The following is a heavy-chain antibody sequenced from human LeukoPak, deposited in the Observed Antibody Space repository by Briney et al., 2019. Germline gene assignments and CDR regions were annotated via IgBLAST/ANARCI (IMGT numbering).Heavy chain of an antibody. CDR1: GFTFTTYW. V-gene: IGHV3-7*01. J-gene: IGHJ4*02. CDR3: ARDRTRLVY. CDR2: IKQDGSEK. Sequence: GGSLRLSCAASGFTFTTYWMSWVRQAPGKGLEWVANIKQDGSEKYYVDSVKGRFTISRDNAKNSLYLQMNGLRAEDTAVYYCARDRTRLVYWGQGTLVTVSS. D-gene: IGHD6-6*01.